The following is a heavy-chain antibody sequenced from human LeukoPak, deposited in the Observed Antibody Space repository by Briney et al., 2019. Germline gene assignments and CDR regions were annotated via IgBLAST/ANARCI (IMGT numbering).Heavy chain of an antibody. CDR1: GFTFKLYW. V-gene: IGHV3-74*01. D-gene: IGHD3-10*01. CDR3: ARASYYGSGSYPDY. J-gene: IGHJ4*02. Sequence: GSLRLSCAVSGFTFKLYWMHWVRQAPGKGLVWVSRINSDGSSTSYADSVKGRFTISRDNAKNTLYLQMNSLRAEDTAVYYCARASYYGSGSYPDYWGQGTLVTVSS. CDR2: INSDGSST.